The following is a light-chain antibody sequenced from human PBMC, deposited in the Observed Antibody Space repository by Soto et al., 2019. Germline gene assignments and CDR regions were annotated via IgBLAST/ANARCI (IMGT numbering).Light chain of an antibody. CDR1: QSVSTNY. Sequence: EIVLTQSPGTLSLSPGERATLSCRASQSVSTNYLAWYQQKPGQAPRLLIYDASSRATGVPDKFRGSGSGTDFTLIISRLEPEDFAVYYCQQYASSLPFGGGTKIEIK. CDR3: QQYASSLP. J-gene: IGKJ4*01. CDR2: DAS. V-gene: IGKV3-20*01.